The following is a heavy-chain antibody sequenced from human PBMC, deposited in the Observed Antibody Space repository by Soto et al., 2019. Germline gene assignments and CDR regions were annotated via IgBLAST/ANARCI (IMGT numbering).Heavy chain of an antibody. Sequence: EAHLVEAGGGLVKPGWSLRLSCAVSGFTFSSCTMNWVRQAPGKGLEWGSSISASTSHIYYADSVKGRFTISSDNAKNSLFLQMTSLRAEDTAVYYCSGCSGGACHQNYGMDVWGQGTTVTVSS. V-gene: IGHV3-21*01. D-gene: IGHD2-15*01. CDR1: GFTFSSCT. J-gene: IGHJ6*02. CDR2: ISASTSHI. CDR3: SGCSGGACHQNYGMDV.